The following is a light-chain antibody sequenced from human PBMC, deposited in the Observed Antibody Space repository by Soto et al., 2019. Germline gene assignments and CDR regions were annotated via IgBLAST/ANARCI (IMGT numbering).Light chain of an antibody. V-gene: IGLV1-47*01. CDR3: AAWDDSLSGRV. CDR1: SSKIGSNY. CDR2: RNN. Sequence: QSVLTQPPSASGTPGQRVTISCSGSSSKIGSNYVYWYQQLPGPAPKLLSDRNNQRPSGVPDRFSGSKSGTSASLAISGLRSEDEADYYCAAWDDSLSGRVFGGGTTLTVL. J-gene: IGLJ3*02.